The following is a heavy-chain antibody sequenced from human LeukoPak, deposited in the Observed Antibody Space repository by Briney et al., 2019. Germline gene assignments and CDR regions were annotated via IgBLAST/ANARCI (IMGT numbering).Heavy chain of an antibody. CDR3: ARDSEQWLGMFDP. J-gene: IGHJ5*02. CDR2: IYYSGST. V-gene: IGHV4-39*07. Sequence: PSETLSLTCTVSGGSISSSSYYWGWIRQPPGKGLEWIGSIYYSGSTNYNPSLRSRVTISVDTSKNQFSLRLSSVTAADTAVYYCARDSEQWLGMFDPWGQGTLVTVSS. D-gene: IGHD6-19*01. CDR1: GGSISSSSYY.